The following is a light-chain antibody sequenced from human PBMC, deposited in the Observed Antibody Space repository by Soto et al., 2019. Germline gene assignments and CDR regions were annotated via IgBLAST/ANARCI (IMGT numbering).Light chain of an antibody. CDR1: QSVSSN. CDR2: GAS. CDR3: HQYNNWPIT. J-gene: IGKJ5*01. V-gene: IGKV3-15*01. Sequence: EIVSAQSPTTLSFSPVQRATPSRRASQSVSSNLAWYQQKPGQAPRLLIYGASTRATGIPARFSGSGSGTEFTLTISSLQSEDFAVYFCHQYNNWPITFGQGTRLEIK.